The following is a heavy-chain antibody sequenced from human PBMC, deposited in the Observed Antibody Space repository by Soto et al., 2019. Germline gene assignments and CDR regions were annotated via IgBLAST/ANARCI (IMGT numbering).Heavy chain of an antibody. CDR1: GFTFGDYA. Sequence: GGSLRLSFTASGFTFGDYAMSWVRQAPGKGLEWVGFIRSKAYGGTTEYAASVKGRFTISRDDSKSIAYLQMNSLKTEDTAVYYCTRDALLSYYYYYGMDXWGQVTTVTVS. CDR3: TRDALLSYYYYYGMDX. CDR2: IRSKAYGGTT. V-gene: IGHV3-49*04. J-gene: IGHJ6*02.